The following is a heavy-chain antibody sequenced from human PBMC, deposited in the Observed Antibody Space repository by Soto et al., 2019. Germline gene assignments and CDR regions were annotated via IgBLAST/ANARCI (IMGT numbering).Heavy chain of an antibody. CDR3: TTVFEY. V-gene: IGHV3-23*01. CDR1: GFTLSSFA. Sequence: GGSLRLSCVASGFTLSSFAMTWVRQAPGKGLEWVSGISHSGGSKYYADSVKGRFTISRDNAENTLYLQMNSLRAEDTAVYYCTTVFEYWGQGTPVTVSS. CDR2: ISHSGGSK. J-gene: IGHJ4*02.